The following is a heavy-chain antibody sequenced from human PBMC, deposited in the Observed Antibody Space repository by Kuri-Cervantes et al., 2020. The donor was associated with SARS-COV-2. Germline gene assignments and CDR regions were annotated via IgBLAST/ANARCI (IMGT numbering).Heavy chain of an antibody. Sequence: ASVKVSCKASGYTFTSYGISWVRQAPGQGLEWMGWISAYNGNTNYAQKLQGRVTMTTDTSTSTAYMELRSLGSDDTAVYYCARDVRGGSIAARKDYYYMDVWGKGTTVTVSS. V-gene: IGHV1-18*01. CDR3: ARDVRGGSIAARKDYYYMDV. D-gene: IGHD6-6*01. CDR1: GYTFTSYG. J-gene: IGHJ6*03. CDR2: ISAYNGNT.